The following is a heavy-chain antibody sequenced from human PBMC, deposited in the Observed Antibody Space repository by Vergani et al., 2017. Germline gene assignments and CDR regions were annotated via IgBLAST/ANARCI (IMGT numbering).Heavy chain of an antibody. CDR3: AKDHTRQDYYDSSGYYDY. J-gene: IGHJ4*02. V-gene: IGHV3-23*01. CDR2: ISGSGGST. Sequence: EVQLLESGGGLVQPGGSLRLSCAASGFTFSSYAMSWVRQAPGKGLEWVSAISGSGGSTYYADSVKGRFTISRDNSENTLYLQMNSLRAEDTAVYYCAKDHTRQDYYDSSGYYDYWGQGTLVTVSS. D-gene: IGHD3-22*01. CDR1: GFTFSSYA.